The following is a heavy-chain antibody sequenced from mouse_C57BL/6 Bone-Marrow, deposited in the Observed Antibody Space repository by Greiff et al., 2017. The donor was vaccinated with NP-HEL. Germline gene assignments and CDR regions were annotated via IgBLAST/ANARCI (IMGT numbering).Heavy chain of an antibody. CDR3: ARDCSGSIPWCAY. Sequence: QVQLQQPGAELVKPGASVKMSCKASGYTFTSYWITWVKQRPGQGLEWIGDIYPGSGSTNYNEKFKNKATLTVDQSSSTSYMQLSSLTSEDSAVYYCARDCSGSIPWCAYWGQGTLVTVSA. V-gene: IGHV1-55*01. CDR1: GYTFTSYW. D-gene: IGHD1-1*01. CDR2: IYPGSGST. J-gene: IGHJ3*01.